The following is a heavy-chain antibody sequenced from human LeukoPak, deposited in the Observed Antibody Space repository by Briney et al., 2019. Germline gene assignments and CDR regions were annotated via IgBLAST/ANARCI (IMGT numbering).Heavy chain of an antibody. J-gene: IGHJ4*02. D-gene: IGHD2-2*01. V-gene: IGHV5-51*01. CDR3: ARRLLGYCSSTSCSTFDY. CDR1: GYSFTSYW. CDR2: IYPGDSDT. Sequence: EESLKISCKGSGYSFTSYWIGWVRQMPGKGLEWMGIIYPGDSDTRYSPSFQGQVTISADKSISTAYLQWSSLKASDTAMYYCARRLLGYCSSTSCSTFDYWGQGALVTVSS.